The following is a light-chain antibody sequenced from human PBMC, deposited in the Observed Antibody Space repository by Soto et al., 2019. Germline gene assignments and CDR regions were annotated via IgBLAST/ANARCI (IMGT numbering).Light chain of an antibody. CDR3: MDALQMSPTFT. Sequence: DIVMTQSPLSLPVTPGEPASISCRASQSLLRSDGYNYLDWYLQKPGQSPQLLIYLGSTRAPGVRGKYSGSGSSSGFKLEVRRVEAEDIGVYYCMDALQMSPTFTFGPGTKVDLK. CDR1: QSLLRSDGYNY. V-gene: IGKV2-28*01. CDR2: LGS. J-gene: IGKJ3*01.